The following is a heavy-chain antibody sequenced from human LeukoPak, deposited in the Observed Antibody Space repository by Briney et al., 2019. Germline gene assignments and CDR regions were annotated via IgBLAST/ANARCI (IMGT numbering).Heavy chain of an antibody. Sequence: PGRSLRLPCAASGFTFSSYAMHWVRQAPGKGLEWVAVISYDGSNKYYADSVKGRFTISRDNSKNTLYLQMNSLRAEDTAVYYCARDGNSGSYYYFDYWGQGTLVTVSS. CDR2: ISYDGSNK. V-gene: IGHV3-30-3*01. CDR1: GFTFSSYA. CDR3: ARDGNSGSYYYFDY. D-gene: IGHD1-26*01. J-gene: IGHJ4*02.